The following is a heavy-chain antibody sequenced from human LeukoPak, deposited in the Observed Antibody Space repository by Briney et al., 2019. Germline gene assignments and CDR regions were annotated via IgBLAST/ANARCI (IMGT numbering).Heavy chain of an antibody. CDR1: GFMFGEYS. CDR3: TSPEGGTYYFDY. V-gene: IGHV3-49*04. D-gene: IGHD1-26*01. J-gene: IGHJ4*02. Sequence: GGSLRLSCAASGFMFGEYSISWVRQAPGKGLEWVGFIRSKTSGCTAQYAASVKATFTILRNDSRSCAYLPIHNLTPQHTTVYFCTSPEGGTYYFDYGGQGTLVSVSS. CDR2: IRSKTSGCTA.